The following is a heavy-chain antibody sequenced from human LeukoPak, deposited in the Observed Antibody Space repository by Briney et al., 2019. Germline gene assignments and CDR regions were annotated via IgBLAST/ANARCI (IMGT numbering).Heavy chain of an antibody. J-gene: IGHJ4*02. D-gene: IGHD1-26*01. V-gene: IGHV4-39*01. Sequence: SETLSLTCTVSGVSINGYYWSWIRQPPGKGLEWIGSIYYSGSTYYNPSLKSRVTISVDTSKNQFSLKLSSVTAADTAVYYCASGSYKDPIDYWGQGTLVTVSS. CDR3: ASGSYKDPIDY. CDR2: IYYSGST. CDR1: GVSINGYY.